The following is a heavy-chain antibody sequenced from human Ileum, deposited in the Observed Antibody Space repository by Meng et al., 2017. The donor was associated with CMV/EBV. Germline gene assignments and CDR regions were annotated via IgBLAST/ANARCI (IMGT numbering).Heavy chain of an antibody. Sequence: SGLNFSNDWMSWGRQAPGKGLEWVGRIKSKTDGGKTDYAAPVKGRFTISRDDSKNTLYLQMNSLKTEDTAVYYCTSKLPGHGLYFDYWGQGTLVTVSS. V-gene: IGHV3-15*01. CDR3: TSKLPGHGLYFDY. CDR1: GLNFSNDW. D-gene: IGHD1-7*01. J-gene: IGHJ4*02. CDR2: IKSKTDGGKT.